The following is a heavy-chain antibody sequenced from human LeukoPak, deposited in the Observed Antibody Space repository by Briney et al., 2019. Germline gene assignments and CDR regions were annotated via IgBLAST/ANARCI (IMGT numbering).Heavy chain of an antibody. CDR3: ARDRDYGDYVDAFDI. V-gene: IGHV3-21*01. J-gene: IGHJ3*02. Sequence: GGSLRLSCAASGFTFSSYSMNWVRQAPGKGLEWVSSISSSSSYIYYADSGKGRFTISRDNAKNSLYLQMNSLRAEDTAVYYCARDRDYGDYVDAFDIWGQGTMVTVSS. CDR1: GFTFSSYS. CDR2: ISSSSSYI. D-gene: IGHD4-17*01.